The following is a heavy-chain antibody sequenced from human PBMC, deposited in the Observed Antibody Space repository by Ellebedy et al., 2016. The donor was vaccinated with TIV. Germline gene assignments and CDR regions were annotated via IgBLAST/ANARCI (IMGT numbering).Heavy chain of an antibody. Sequence: GGSLRLXXSASGFTLSSYAMSWVRQAPGKGLEWISVIRGNADSTLYADSVKGRFTISRDNSKNTLYLQMNSLRAEDTAVYYCAKDLAPPRNYYDSSGRRLNFDYWGQGTLVTVSS. D-gene: IGHD3-22*01. CDR2: IRGNADST. J-gene: IGHJ4*02. CDR3: AKDLAPPRNYYDSSGRRLNFDY. V-gene: IGHV3-23*01. CDR1: GFTLSSYA.